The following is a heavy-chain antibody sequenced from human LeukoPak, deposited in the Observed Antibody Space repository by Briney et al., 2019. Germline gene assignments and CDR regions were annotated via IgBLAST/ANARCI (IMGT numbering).Heavy chain of an antibody. CDR1: GRSFSGYY. J-gene: IGHJ4*02. CDR2: INHSGST. V-gene: IGHV4-34*01. CDR3: ARGATYYDFWSGYYSKFYFDY. D-gene: IGHD3-3*01. Sequence: SETLSLTCAVYGRSFSGYYWSWIRQPPGKGLEWIGEINHSGSTNYNPSLKSRVTISVDTSKNQFSLKLSSVTAADTAVYYCARGATYYDFWSGYYSKFYFDYWGQGTLVTVSS.